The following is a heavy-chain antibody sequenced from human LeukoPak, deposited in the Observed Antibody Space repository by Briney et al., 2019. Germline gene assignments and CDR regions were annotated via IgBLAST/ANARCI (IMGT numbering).Heavy chain of an antibody. CDR1: GFTFSDYY. CDR2: ISSSSSYT. CDR3: ARVSGSSWYAIDY. J-gene: IGHJ4*02. Sequence: GGSLRLSCAASGFTFSDYYMSWIRQAPGKGLEWVSYISSSSSYTNYADSVKGRFTISRDNAKNSLYLQMKSLRAEDTAVYYCARVSGSSWYAIDYWGQGTLVTVSS. D-gene: IGHD6-13*01. V-gene: IGHV3-11*06.